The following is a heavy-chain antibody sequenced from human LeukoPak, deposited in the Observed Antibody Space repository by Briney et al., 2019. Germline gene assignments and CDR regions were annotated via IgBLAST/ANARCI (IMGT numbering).Heavy chain of an antibody. J-gene: IGHJ4*02. V-gene: IGHV3-74*01. CDR1: GFTFSNSW. Sequence: GGSPRLSCAASGFTFSNSWMYWVRQAPEKGLVWVSGISPDGRETRYADSVKGRFTISRDNAKYTLYLQMNSLRADDTAVYYCATYNWGYDVDYWGEGSLVTVSS. D-gene: IGHD1-20*01. CDR2: ISPDGRET. CDR3: ATYNWGYDVDY.